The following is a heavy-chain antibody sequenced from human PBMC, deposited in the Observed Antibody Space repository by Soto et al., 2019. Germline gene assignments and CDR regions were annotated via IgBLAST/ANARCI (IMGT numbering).Heavy chain of an antibody. Sequence: QITLKESGPTLVKPTQTLTLTCTFSGFSLSTSGVGVGWIRQPPGKALEWLALIYWDDDKRYSPSLKSRLTITRDTSKNQVVLTMTYMDPVDTATYYCAHTVHGTVSDYWGQGTLVTVAS. V-gene: IGHV2-5*02. D-gene: IGHD1-26*01. CDR1: GFSLSTSGVG. CDR3: AHTVHGTVSDY. J-gene: IGHJ4*02. CDR2: IYWDDDK.